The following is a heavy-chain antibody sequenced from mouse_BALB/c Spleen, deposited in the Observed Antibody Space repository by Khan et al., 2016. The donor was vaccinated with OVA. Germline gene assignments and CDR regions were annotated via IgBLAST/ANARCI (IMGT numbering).Heavy chain of an antibody. J-gene: IGHJ2*01. CDR3: DRPAYDGYYDD. CDR1: GYTFTDYA. CDR2: ISTYSGNT. V-gene: IGHV1S137*01. D-gene: IGHD2-3*01. Sequence: QVRLQQSGPELVRPGVSVKISCKGSGYTFTDYAMYWVKQSHAKSLEWIGLISTYSGNTNYNQKFKGKATMTVDKSSSTAYMELARLTSEDSAICYCDRPAYDGYYDDWGQGTTLTVSS.